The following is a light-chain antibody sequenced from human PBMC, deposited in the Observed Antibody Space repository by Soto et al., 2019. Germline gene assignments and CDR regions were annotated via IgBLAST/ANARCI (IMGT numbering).Light chain of an antibody. Sequence: QSALTQHASVSGPPGQSITISCSGSSSDVGGYDYVSWYQQHPGKAPKLIIYEVSNRPSGVSNRFSGSKSGNTASLTISGLQAEDEADYYCLSYTSTNTRVFGGGTKLTVL. V-gene: IGLV2-14*01. CDR3: LSYTSTNTRV. J-gene: IGLJ3*02. CDR1: SSDVGGYDY. CDR2: EVS.